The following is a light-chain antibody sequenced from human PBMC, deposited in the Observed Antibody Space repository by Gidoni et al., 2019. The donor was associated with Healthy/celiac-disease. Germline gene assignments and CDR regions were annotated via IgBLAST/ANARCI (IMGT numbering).Light chain of an antibody. J-gene: IGKJ4*01. CDR2: GAS. Sequence: EIVLTPSPGTLSLSPGERATLSCRASQSVSSSYLAWYQQKPGQAPRLLIYGASSRANGIPDRVSGSGSGTDFTLTISRLEPEDVAVYYCQQYGSSPGLTFGGGTKVEIK. V-gene: IGKV3-20*01. CDR3: QQYGSSPGLT. CDR1: QSVSSSY.